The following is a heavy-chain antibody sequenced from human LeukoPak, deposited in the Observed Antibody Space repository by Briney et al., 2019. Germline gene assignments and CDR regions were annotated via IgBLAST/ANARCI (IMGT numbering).Heavy chain of an antibody. J-gene: IGHJ6*03. CDR2: IKEDGSEK. V-gene: IGHV3-7*01. D-gene: IGHD2/OR15-2a*01. Sequence: GGSLRLSCAASGFTFRNYWMRWVRQAPGKGLEWVANIKEDGSEKYYVDPVKGRFTISRDNAKSSLYLQMNSLRAEDTAVYYCARNSNRYMDVWGKGTTVTVSS. CDR3: ARNSNRYMDV. CDR1: GFTFRNYW.